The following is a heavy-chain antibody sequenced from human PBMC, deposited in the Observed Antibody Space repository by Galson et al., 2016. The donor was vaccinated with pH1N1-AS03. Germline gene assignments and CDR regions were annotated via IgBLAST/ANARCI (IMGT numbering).Heavy chain of an antibody. D-gene: IGHD3-10*01. CDR1: GGTFSSYA. CDR2: IIPIFGTA. J-gene: IGHJ4*02. V-gene: IGHV1-69*13. Sequence: SVKVSCKASGGTFSSYAISWVRQAPGQGLEWMGGIIPIFGTANYAQKFQGRVTITADESTSTAYMELSSLRSEDTAVYYCARGGISYGSGSYYPAFDYWGRGTLVTVSS. CDR3: ARGGISYGSGSYYPAFDY.